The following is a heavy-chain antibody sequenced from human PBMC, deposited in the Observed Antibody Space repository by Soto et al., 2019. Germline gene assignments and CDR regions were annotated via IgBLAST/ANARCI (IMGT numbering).Heavy chain of an antibody. CDR3: ATVRGRDGYNDY. Sequence: QVQLVQSGAEVKKPGASVKVSCKASSYTFTRYGISWVRQAPGQGPEWMGWNGTYNGNTKSAQKLQGRVTMTTDTSTSTVYMDLRSLRSDDTAVYYCATVRGRDGYNDYWGQGTVVIVSS. J-gene: IGHJ4*02. CDR1: SYTFTRYG. CDR2: NGTYNGNT. D-gene: IGHD3-10*02. V-gene: IGHV1-18*01.